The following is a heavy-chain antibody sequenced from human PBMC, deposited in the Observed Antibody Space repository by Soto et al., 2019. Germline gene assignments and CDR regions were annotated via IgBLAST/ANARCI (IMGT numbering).Heavy chain of an antibody. J-gene: IGHJ6*02. CDR2: IIPIFGTA. V-gene: IGHV1-69*01. D-gene: IGHD3-10*01. CDR1: GGTFSSYA. CDR3: ARPQGYYGSGNWFYYYGMDV. Sequence: QVQLVQSGAEVKKPGSSVKVSCKASGGTFSSYAISWVRQAPGQGLEWMGGIIPIFGTANYAQKFQGRVTVTADESTSTAYMELSSLRSEDTAVYYCARPQGYYGSGNWFYYYGMDVWGQGTTVTVSS.